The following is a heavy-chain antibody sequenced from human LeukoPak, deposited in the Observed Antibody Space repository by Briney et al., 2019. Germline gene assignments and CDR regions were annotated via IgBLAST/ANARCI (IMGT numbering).Heavy chain of an antibody. CDR2: INPNSGGT. CDR1: GYTFTGYY. Sequence: ASVKVSCKASGYTFTGYYMHWVRQAPGQGLEWMGWINPNSGGTNYAQKFQGRVTMTRNTSISTAYMELSSLRSEDTAVYYCARGPSRRLTPYWYFDLWGRGTLVTVSS. CDR3: ARGPSRRLTPYWYFDL. V-gene: IGHV1-2*02. J-gene: IGHJ2*01.